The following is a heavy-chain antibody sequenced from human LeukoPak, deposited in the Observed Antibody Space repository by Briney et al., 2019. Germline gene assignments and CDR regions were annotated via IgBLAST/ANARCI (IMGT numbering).Heavy chain of an antibody. V-gene: IGHV1-18*04. CDR1: GYTFTSYG. J-gene: IGHJ3*02. CDR3: ARKYCSSTSCYGGNAFDI. D-gene: IGHD2-2*01. CDR2: ISAYNGNT. Sequence: VSVKASCKASGYTFTSYGISWVRQAPGQGLEWMGWISAYNGNTNYAQKLQGRVTMTTDTSTSTAYMELRSLRSDDTAVYYCARKYCSSTSCYGGNAFDIWGQETMVTVSS.